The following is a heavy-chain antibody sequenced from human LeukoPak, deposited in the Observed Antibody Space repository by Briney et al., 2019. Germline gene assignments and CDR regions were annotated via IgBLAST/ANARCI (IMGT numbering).Heavy chain of an antibody. CDR2: INSDGSST. CDR3: ARVLSISSTSCYSY. D-gene: IGHD2-2*01. V-gene: IGHV3-74*01. J-gene: IGHJ4*02. Sequence: GGSLRLSCAASGFTFSSYWMHWVRQAPGKGLVGVSRINSDGSSTSYADSVKGRFTISRDNAKNTLYLQINSLRAEDTAVYYCARVLSISSTSCYSYWGQGTLVTVSS. CDR1: GFTFSSYW.